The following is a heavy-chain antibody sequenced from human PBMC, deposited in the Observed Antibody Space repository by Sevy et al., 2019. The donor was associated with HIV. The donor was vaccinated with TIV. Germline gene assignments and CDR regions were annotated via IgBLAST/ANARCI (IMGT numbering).Heavy chain of an antibody. CDR3: ARDDYSNSHYFDY. Sequence: GGSLRLSCAASGFTFSSYAMHWVRQAPGKGLEWVAVISYDGSNKYYADSVKGRFTISRDNSKNTLYLQMNSLRAEDTALYYCARDDYSNSHYFDYWGQGTLVTVSS. D-gene: IGHD4-4*01. J-gene: IGHJ4*02. V-gene: IGHV3-30-3*01. CDR1: GFTFSSYA. CDR2: ISYDGSNK.